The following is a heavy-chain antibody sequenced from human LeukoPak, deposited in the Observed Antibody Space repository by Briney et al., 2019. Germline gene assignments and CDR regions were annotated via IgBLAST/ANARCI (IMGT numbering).Heavy chain of an antibody. J-gene: IGHJ4*02. CDR3: ARHFDY. V-gene: IGHV4-59*08. CDR2: IYYSGST. CDR1: GGSISSFY. Sequence: SETLSLTCTVSGGSISSFYWSWIRQPPGKGLEWNGYIYYSGSTNYNPSLKSRVTISVDTSKNQFSLKLSSVTAADTAVYYCARHFDYWGQGTLVTVSS.